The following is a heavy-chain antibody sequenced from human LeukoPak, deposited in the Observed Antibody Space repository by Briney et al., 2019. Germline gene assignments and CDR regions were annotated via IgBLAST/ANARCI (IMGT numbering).Heavy chain of an antibody. CDR2: INHSGST. J-gene: IGHJ5*02. CDR1: GGSFSGYY. CDR3: ARHYRLWFGEETGKTYNWFDP. V-gene: IGHV4-34*01. D-gene: IGHD3-10*01. Sequence: SETLSLTCAVYGGSFSGYYWSWIRQPPGKGLEWIGEINHSGSTNYNPSLKSRVTISVDTSKNQFSLKLSSVTAADTAVYYCARHYRLWFGEETGKTYNWFDPWGQGTLVTVSS.